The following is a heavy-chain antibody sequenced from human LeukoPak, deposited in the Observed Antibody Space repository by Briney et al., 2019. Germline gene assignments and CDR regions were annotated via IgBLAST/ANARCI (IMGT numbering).Heavy chain of an antibody. Sequence: ASVKVSCKASGYTFTSYDINWVRQAPGQGLEWMGWINTNTGNPTYAQGFTGRFVFSLDTSVSTAYLQISSLKAEDTAVYYCARDDYDSSGDALDIWGQGTMVTVSS. CDR2: INTNTGNP. CDR1: GYTFTSYD. V-gene: IGHV7-4-1*02. CDR3: ARDDYDSSGDALDI. J-gene: IGHJ3*02. D-gene: IGHD3-22*01.